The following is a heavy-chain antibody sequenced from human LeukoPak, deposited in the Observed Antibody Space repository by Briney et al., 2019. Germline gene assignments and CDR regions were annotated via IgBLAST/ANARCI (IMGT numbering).Heavy chain of an antibody. D-gene: IGHD3-22*01. CDR1: EYTFTSYA. Sequence: PTASVKVSCKASEYTFTSYAMNWVRQAPGQGLEWMGWINTNTGNPTYAQGFTGRFVFSLDTSVSTAYLQTSSLKAEDTAVYYCASCYDSSGYAWAFDIWGQGTMVTVSS. J-gene: IGHJ3*02. CDR2: INTNTGNP. CDR3: ASCYDSSGYAWAFDI. V-gene: IGHV7-4-1*02.